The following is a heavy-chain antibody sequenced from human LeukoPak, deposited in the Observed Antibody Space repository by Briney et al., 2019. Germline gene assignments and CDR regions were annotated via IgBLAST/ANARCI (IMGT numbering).Heavy chain of an antibody. J-gene: IGHJ5*02. V-gene: IGHV4-4*02. Sequence: GSLRLSCAASGFTFSNAWMSWVRQPPGKGLEWIGEIYHSGSTNYNPSLKSRVTISVDKSKNQFSLKLSSVTAADTAVYYCARDQSPGGPFDPWGQGTLVTVSS. CDR3: ARDQSPGGPFDP. CDR2: IYHSGST. CDR1: GFTFSNAW.